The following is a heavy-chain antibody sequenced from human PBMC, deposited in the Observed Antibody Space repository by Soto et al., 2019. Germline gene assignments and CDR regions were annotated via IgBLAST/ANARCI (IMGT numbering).Heavy chain of an antibody. V-gene: IGHV1-3*01. CDR3: ARGIATGQLDP. Sequence: ASVKVSCKASGYTFTRYTMNWVRQAPGQRLEWMGWINPDNGNTKSSQKFQNRVIITRDTSASTAYMDLSSLRSEDTAVYYCARGIATGQLDPWGQGTLVTVSS. CDR2: INPDNGNT. D-gene: IGHD2-15*01. J-gene: IGHJ5*02. CDR1: GYTFTRYT.